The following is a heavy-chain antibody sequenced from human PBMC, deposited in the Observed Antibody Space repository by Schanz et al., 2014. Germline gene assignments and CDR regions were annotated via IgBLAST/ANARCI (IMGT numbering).Heavy chain of an antibody. D-gene: IGHD1-26*01. CDR1: GFNFYTSA. J-gene: IGHJ4*02. Sequence: VRLVESGGGLVQPGGSLRLSCVASGFNFYTSAMTWVRQAPGKGLEWVALISYDGSSKNHADSVQGRFTISRDNSKNALYLQMDSLRAEDTAVYYCARDSGSHYLVDYWGQGTLVTVSS. V-gene: IGHV3-33*01. CDR2: ISYDGSSK. CDR3: ARDSGSHYLVDY.